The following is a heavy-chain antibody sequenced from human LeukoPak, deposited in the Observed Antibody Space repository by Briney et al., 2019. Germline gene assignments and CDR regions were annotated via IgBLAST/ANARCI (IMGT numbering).Heavy chain of an antibody. J-gene: IGHJ6*02. CDR3: ARGLRYYGMDV. V-gene: IGHV3-33*01. CDR1: GFTFSPYG. CDR2: IWYDGSNK. Sequence: GGSLRLSCAASGFTFSPYGMHWVRQAPGKGLEWVAVIWYDGSNKYYADSVKGRFTISRENARNSLYLQMNSLGAGDTAVYYCARGLRYYGMDVWGQGTTVTVSS.